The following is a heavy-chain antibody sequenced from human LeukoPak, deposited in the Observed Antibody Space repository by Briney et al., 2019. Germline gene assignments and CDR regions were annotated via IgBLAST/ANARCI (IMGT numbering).Heavy chain of an antibody. V-gene: IGHV4-31*03. CDR1: GGSISSGGYY. D-gene: IGHD6-13*01. CDR3: ARGHSSWYAPFDY. Sequence: SETLSLTCTVPGGSISSGGYYWSWIRQHPGKGLEWIGYIYYSGSTYYNPSLKSRVTISVDTSKNQFSLKLSSVTAADTAVYYCARGHSSWYAPFDYWGQGTLVAVSS. J-gene: IGHJ4*02. CDR2: IYYSGST.